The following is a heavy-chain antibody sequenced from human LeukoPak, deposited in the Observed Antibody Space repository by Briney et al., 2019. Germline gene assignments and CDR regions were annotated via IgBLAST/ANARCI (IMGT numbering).Heavy chain of an antibody. Sequence: PSETLSLTCTVSGGSISSCYWSWIRQPAGKGLEWIGRIYTSGSTNYNPSLKSRVTMSVDTSKNQFSLKLSSVTAADTAAYYCARDFGEDEYYYYYYMDVWGKGTTVTVSS. V-gene: IGHV4-4*07. CDR1: GGSISSCY. CDR3: ARDFGEDEYYYYYYMDV. D-gene: IGHD3-3*01. J-gene: IGHJ6*03. CDR2: IYTSGST.